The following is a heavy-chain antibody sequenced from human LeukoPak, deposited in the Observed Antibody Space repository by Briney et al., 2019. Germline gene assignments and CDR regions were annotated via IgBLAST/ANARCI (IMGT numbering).Heavy chain of an antibody. CDR3: AREGFGSGSAGGFDI. J-gene: IGHJ3*02. CDR1: GFTFGNYV. Sequence: GGSLRLSYAASGFTFGNYVMTWVRQAPGKGPEWVSTINVGGTSTYYADFVEGRFTISRDNSKDTVSLQMNSLRPEDTALYYCAREGFGSGSAGGFDIWGQGTKVTISS. D-gene: IGHD3-10*01. V-gene: IGHV3-23*01. CDR2: INVGGTST.